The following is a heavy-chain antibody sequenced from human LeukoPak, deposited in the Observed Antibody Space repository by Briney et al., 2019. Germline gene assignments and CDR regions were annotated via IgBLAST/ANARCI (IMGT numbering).Heavy chain of an antibody. CDR2: INHSGST. J-gene: IGHJ5*02. D-gene: IGHD1-1*01. CDR1: GGSFSGYY. CDR3: ASWKTTSTHYFP. V-gene: IGHV4-34*01. Sequence: PSETLSLTCAVYGGSFSGYYWSWIRQPPGKGLEWIGEINHSGSTNYNPSLKSRVTISVDTSKNQFSLKLSSVTAADTAVYYCASWKTTSTHYFPWGQGTLVAVSS.